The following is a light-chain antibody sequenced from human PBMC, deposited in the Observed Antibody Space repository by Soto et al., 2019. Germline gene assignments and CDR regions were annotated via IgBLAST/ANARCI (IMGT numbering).Light chain of an antibody. CDR3: QQYGSSGT. CDR1: QSVSSSY. V-gene: IGKV3-20*01. Sequence: EIELTQSPGTQSLSPGERDTLSCRASQSVSSSYLAWYQQKPGQAPRLLIYGASSRATSIPDRFSGSGSGTDFTHTISRLEPEDFAVYYCQQYGSSGTFGQGTKVDIK. CDR2: GAS. J-gene: IGKJ1*01.